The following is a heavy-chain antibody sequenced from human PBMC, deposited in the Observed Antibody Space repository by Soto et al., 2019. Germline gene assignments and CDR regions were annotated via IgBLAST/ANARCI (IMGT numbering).Heavy chain of an antibody. CDR2: VNHSGST. Sequence: SETLSLTCAVYGGSFGGYYWSWIRQPPGRGLEWIGEVNHSGSTNYNPSLKSRVTISVDTSKNQFSLKLSSVTAADTAVYYCARELTRIAVAGTVDHWGQGTLVTVSS. D-gene: IGHD6-19*01. CDR3: ARELTRIAVAGTVDH. CDR1: GGSFGGYY. V-gene: IGHV4-34*01. J-gene: IGHJ5*02.